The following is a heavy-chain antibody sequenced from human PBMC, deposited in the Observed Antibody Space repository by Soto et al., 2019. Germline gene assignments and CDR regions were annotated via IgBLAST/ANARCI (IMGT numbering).Heavy chain of an antibody. CDR2: VIPIFGSA. Sequence: QVQLVQSGAEVKKPGSSVKVSCKASGGTFNNYGISWVRQAPGQGLEWMGGVIPIFGSAKYTEFFRGRITITADTATSTADMELSSLKSEDTAVYYCATQAVAGATGHGMDVWGQGTTVTVSS. CDR3: ATQAVAGATGHGMDV. D-gene: IGHD6-13*01. CDR1: GGTFNNYG. J-gene: IGHJ6*02. V-gene: IGHV1-69*06.